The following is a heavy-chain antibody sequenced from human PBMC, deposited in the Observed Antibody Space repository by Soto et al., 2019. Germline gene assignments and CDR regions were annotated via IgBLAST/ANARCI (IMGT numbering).Heavy chain of an antibody. Sequence: QVELVESGGGVVQPGGSLRLSCVGSGFNFARFGIQWIRQAPGTGLEWVAIISRDGRGEAVADSVKGRFANSMDNWKNTVYLQMTCLRSDDTAFYYYAKEENQNYDVDHWGQGTLVTVST. V-gene: IGHV3-30*18. J-gene: IGHJ1*01. CDR1: GFNFARFG. D-gene: IGHD3-3*01. CDR2: ISRDGRGE. CDR3: AKEENQNYDVDH.